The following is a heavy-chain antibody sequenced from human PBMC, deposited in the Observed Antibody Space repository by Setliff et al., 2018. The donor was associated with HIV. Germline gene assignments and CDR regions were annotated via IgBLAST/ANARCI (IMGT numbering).Heavy chain of an antibody. CDR1: GYSMSSGYY. CDR3: ARHAAGPDGPFDY. CDR2: VYHTGST. J-gene: IGHJ4*02. V-gene: IGHV4-38-2*01. Sequence: SETLSLTCAVSGYSMSSGYYWGWIRQPPGKGLEWIGNVYHTGSTYYNPSLKSRVTISVDTSKNQFSLKLSSVIAADTAVYYCARHAAGPDGPFDYWGQGTLVTVSS. D-gene: IGHD2-2*01.